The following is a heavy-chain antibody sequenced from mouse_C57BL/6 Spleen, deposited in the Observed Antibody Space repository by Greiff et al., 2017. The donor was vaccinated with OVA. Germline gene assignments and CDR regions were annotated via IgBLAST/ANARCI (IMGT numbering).Heavy chain of an antibody. J-gene: IGHJ4*01. CDR3: ARSGDGYYGYEDD. V-gene: IGHV1-64*01. CDR1: GYTFTSYW. D-gene: IGHD1-2*01. Sequence: QVQLQQPGAELVKPGASVKLSCKASGYTFTSYWMHWVKQRPGQGLEWIGMIHPNSGSTNYNEKFKSKATLTVNKSSSTAYMQLSSLTSEDSAVYYCARSGDGYYGYEDDWGQGTSVTVSS. CDR2: IHPNSGST.